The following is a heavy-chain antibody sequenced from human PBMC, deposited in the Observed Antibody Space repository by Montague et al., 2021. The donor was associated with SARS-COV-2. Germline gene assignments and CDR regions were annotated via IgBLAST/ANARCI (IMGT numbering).Heavy chain of an antibody. J-gene: IGHJ4*02. V-gene: IGHV4-34*01. Sequence: SETLSLTCAVYGGSFSGYYWSWIRQPPGKGLEWIGEIHHSGSTNYNPSLKSRVTISVDASKNQFSLKLTSVTAADTAVYFCARGITTAGKWGQGTLVTVSS. D-gene: IGHD1-1*01. CDR1: GGSFSGYY. CDR2: IHHSGST. CDR3: ARGITTAGK.